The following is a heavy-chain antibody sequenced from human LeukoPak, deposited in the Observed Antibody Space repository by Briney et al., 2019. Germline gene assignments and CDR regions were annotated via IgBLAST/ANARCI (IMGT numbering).Heavy chain of an antibody. Sequence: SETLSLTCAVSDYSISSGYYWGWIRQPPGKGLQWIGSIFQRGYSYYNPSLKSRVTISVDTSRNQFSLKLSSVTAADTAVYYCAGDKETTGNGRPNWFDPWGQGTLVTVSS. V-gene: IGHV4-38-2*01. D-gene: IGHD1-1*01. CDR3: AGDKETTGNGRPNWFDP. J-gene: IGHJ5*02. CDR1: DYSISSGYY. CDR2: IFQRGYS.